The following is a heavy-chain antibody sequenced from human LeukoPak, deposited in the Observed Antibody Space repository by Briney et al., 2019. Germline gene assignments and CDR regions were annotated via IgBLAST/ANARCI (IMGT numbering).Heavy chain of an antibody. CDR2: INHSGST. CDR1: GGSISSYY. D-gene: IGHD3-16*01. J-gene: IGHJ4*02. V-gene: IGHV4-34*01. Sequence: PSETLSLTCTVSGGSISSYYWSWIRQPPGKGLEWIGEINHSGSTNYNPSLKSRVTISVDTSKNQFSLKLSSVTAADTAVYYCARENGVMDYWGQGTLVTVSS. CDR3: ARENGVMDY.